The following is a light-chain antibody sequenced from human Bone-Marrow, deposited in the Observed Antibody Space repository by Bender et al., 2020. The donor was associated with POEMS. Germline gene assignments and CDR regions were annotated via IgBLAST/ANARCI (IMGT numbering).Light chain of an antibody. CDR3: SSCGGRDNLVV. V-gene: IGLV2-11*01. Sequence: QSALTQPRSVSGSPGQSVTISCTGTSSDVGNYNFVSWYQQHPGQAPKVMIYDVSKRPSGVPDRFSGSKSGNTASLTISGLQAEDEADYYCSSCGGRDNLVVFGGGTKLTVL. CDR2: DVS. J-gene: IGLJ2*01. CDR1: SSDVGNYNF.